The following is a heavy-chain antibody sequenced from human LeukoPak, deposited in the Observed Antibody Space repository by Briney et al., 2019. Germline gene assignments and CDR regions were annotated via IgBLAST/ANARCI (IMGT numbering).Heavy chain of an antibody. V-gene: IGHV3-15*01. Sequence: GGSLRLSCEASGFTFSNAWMSWVRQAPGKGLEWVGRIKSKTDGGTTDYAAPVKGRFTISRDDSKNTLYLQMNSLKTEDTAVYYCTTDEERCSSTSCYDLDYFDYWGQGTLVTVSS. D-gene: IGHD2-2*01. J-gene: IGHJ4*02. CDR1: GFTFSNAW. CDR2: IKSKTDGGTT. CDR3: TTDEERCSSTSCYDLDYFDY.